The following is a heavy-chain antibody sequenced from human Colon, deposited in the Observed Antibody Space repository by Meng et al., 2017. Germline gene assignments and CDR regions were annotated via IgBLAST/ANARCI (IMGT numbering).Heavy chain of an antibody. V-gene: IGHV3-53*02. Sequence: GQLVETGGGLVRPGGALRISCAASGITAGTNYMAWVRQAPGQGLEWVSLMYSAGDTYYADSVKGRFTISRDNSRSTVFLHMNNLRADDTAVYYYGYYDPGPSYKGTSWGQGTLVTVSS. CDR3: GYYDPGPSYKGTS. J-gene: IGHJ4*02. CDR1: GITAGTNY. CDR2: MYSAGDT. D-gene: IGHD3-10*01.